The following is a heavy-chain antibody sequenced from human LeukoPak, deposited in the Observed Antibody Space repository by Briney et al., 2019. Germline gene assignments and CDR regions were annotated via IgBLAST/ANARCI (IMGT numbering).Heavy chain of an antibody. D-gene: IGHD6-13*01. CDR3: ARLKKIAAAGTHYFDY. CDR1: GGSFSGYY. CDR2: INHSGST. Sequence: SETLSLTCAVYGGSFSGYYWSWIRQPPGKGLEWIGEINHSGSTNYNPSLKSRVTISVDTSKNQFSLKLSSVAAADTAVYYCARLKKIAAAGTHYFDYWGQGTLVTVSS. V-gene: IGHV4-34*01. J-gene: IGHJ4*02.